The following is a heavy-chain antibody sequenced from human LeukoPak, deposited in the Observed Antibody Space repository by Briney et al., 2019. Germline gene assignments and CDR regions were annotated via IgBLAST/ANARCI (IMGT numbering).Heavy chain of an antibody. Sequence: ASVTVSCKASGYTFTIYGISWVRQAPGQGLEWMGWISAYNGNTNYAQKLQGRVTMTTDTSTSTAYMELRSLRSDDTAVYYCARLFNYDWFDPWGQGTLVTVSS. CDR3: ARLFNYDWFDP. D-gene: IGHD4-11*01. CDR2: ISAYNGNT. V-gene: IGHV1-18*01. J-gene: IGHJ5*02. CDR1: GYTFTIYG.